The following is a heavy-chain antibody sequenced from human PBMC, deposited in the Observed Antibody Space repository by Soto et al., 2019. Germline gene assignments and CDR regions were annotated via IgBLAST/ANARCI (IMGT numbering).Heavy chain of an antibody. J-gene: IGHJ4*02. CDR3: ARERGCITDY. CDR2: ITWDGGST. CDR1: GFTFDDYA. Sequence: EVQLVESGGVVVQPGGSLRLSCAASGFTFDDYAMHWVRQTPGKSLEWVSLITWDGGSTFYANSVRGRFTISRDNNKHSLYLQMSSLRTEDTALYYCARERGCITDYWGQGTLVTVSS. V-gene: IGHV3-43*01. D-gene: IGHD1-20*01.